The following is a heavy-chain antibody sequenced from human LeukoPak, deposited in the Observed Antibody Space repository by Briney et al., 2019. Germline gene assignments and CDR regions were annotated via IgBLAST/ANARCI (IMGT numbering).Heavy chain of an antibody. CDR1: GGSISSYY. Sequence: SETLSLTCTVSGGSISSYYWSWIRQPPGKGLEWIGYVYYSGSTNSNPSLKSRVTISVDTSKNQFSLKVSSVTAADTAIYYCARGYNRFDPWGQGTLVTVSS. CDR2: VYYSGST. V-gene: IGHV4-59*01. CDR3: ARGYNRFDP. J-gene: IGHJ5*02.